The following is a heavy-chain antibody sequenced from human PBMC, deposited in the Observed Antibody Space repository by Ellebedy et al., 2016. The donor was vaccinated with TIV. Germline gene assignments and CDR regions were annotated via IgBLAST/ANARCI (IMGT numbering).Heavy chain of an antibody. V-gene: IGHV3-48*02. CDR3: AGWALGYYGSGSYLDY. Sequence: PGGSLRLSCAASGFIFSTYSMNWVRQAPGKGLEWVSYISSISGAMYYTDSVKGRFTISRDNAKNSLYLQMNRLRDGDTAVYYCAGWALGYYGSGSYLDYWGQGTLVTVSS. J-gene: IGHJ4*02. CDR1: GFIFSTYS. D-gene: IGHD3-10*01. CDR2: ISSISGAM.